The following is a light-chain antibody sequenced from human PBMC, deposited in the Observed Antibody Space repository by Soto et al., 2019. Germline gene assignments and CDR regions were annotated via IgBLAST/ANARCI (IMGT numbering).Light chain of an antibody. CDR3: QQYDSYPLN. Sequence: IRMTQSPSSLSASTGDRVTITCRASQGIGTYVAWYQQKPGRGPKLLIYGASTLQSGVPSRFGGSGSGTDFTLTISCLQSEDFATYYCQQYDSYPLNFGPGTKVDIK. J-gene: IGKJ3*01. CDR1: QGIGTY. V-gene: IGKV1-8*01. CDR2: GAS.